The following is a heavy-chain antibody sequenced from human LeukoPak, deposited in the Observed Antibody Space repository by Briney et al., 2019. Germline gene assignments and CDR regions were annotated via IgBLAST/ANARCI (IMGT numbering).Heavy chain of an antibody. CDR1: DGSISSSNW. J-gene: IGHJ4*02. D-gene: IGHD6-19*01. Sequence: SETLSLTCAVSDGSISSSNWWSWVRQPPGKGLEWIGEIYHSGSTNYNPSLKSRVTISIDKSKNQFSLKLSSVTAADTAVYYCARVEGSEAVAGFEHWGQGTLVTVSS. V-gene: IGHV4-4*02. CDR3: ARVEGSEAVAGFEH. CDR2: IYHSGST.